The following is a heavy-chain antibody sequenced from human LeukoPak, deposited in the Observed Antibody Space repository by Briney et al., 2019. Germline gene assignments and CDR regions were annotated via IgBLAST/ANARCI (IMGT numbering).Heavy chain of an antibody. CDR3: ARGRPYSGGYHLDY. J-gene: IGHJ4*02. Sequence: SETLSLTCTVSGDSTSSDRYYGGWVRQPSGRGLEWIGNIYYSGSTYYNPSLKSRVTMSVDTSKNQFFLKLNSVTAADTAVYYCARGRPYSGGYHLDYWGQGTLVTVSA. CDR1: GDSTSSDRYY. V-gene: IGHV4-39*02. CDR2: IYYSGST. D-gene: IGHD1-26*01.